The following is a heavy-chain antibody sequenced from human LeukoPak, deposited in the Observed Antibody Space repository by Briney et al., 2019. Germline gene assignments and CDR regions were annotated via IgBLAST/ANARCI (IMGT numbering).Heavy chain of an antibody. CDR1: GGTFSNYA. CDR3: ARGQHSSGYYLPN. CDR2: IIPIFGTA. Sequence: SVKVSCKASGGTFSNYAISWVRQAPGQGLEWMGRIIPIFGTANYAQKFQGRVTITTDESTSTAYMELSSLRSEDTAVYYCARGQHSSGYYLPNWGQGTLVTVSS. J-gene: IGHJ4*02. V-gene: IGHV1-69*05. D-gene: IGHD3-22*01.